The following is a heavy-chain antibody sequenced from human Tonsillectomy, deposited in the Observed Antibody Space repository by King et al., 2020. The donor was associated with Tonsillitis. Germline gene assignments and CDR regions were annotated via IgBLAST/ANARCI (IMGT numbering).Heavy chain of an antibody. CDR1: GFTFSNYA. CDR2: IYGGGSGT. Sequence: VQLVESGGGLVQPGGSLRLSCVASGFTFSNYAMSWVRQAPGKGLEWVSVIYGGGSGTYYTDSVKGRFTISRDNSKNTLYLQMNYLRVEDTAVYYCAIPPAVYYYGLDVWGQGTTVTVSS. V-gene: IGHV3-23*03. CDR3: AIPPAVYYYGLDV. J-gene: IGHJ6*02.